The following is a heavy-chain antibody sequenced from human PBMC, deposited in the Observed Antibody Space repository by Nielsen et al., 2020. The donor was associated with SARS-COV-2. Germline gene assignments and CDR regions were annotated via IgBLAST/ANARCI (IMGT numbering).Heavy chain of an antibody. D-gene: IGHD3-10*01. CDR3: ARGGPRGWFDP. V-gene: IGHV1-2*06. J-gene: IGHJ5*02. CDR2: INPNSGGT. Sequence: WVRQAPGQGLEWMGRINPNSGGTNYAQKFQGRVTMTRDTSISTAYMELSRLRSDDTAVYHCARGGPRGWFDPWGQGTLVTVSS.